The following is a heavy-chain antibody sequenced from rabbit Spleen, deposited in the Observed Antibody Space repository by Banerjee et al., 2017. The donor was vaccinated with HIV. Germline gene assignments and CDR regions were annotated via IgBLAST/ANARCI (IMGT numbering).Heavy chain of an antibody. D-gene: IGHD2-1*01. Sequence: QEQLEESGGDLVKPEGSLTLTCTASGFSFNSGYDMCWVRQAPGKGLEWVACAYAGSSSGFTYSATWAKGRFTCSKTSSTTVTLQMTTLTAADTATYFCARGSATMTMVIIGFYLSLWGPGTLVTVS. CDR1: GFSFNSGYD. J-gene: IGHJ4*01. V-gene: IGHV1S45*01. CDR3: ARGSATMTMVIIGFYLSL. CDR2: AYAGSSSGFT.